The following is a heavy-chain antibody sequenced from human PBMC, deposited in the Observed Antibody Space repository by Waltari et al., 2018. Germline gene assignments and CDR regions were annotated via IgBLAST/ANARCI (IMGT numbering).Heavy chain of an antibody. Sequence: QVQLVQSGAEVKKPGSSVKVSCKASGGTFSSYAISWVRQAPGQGLEWMGGIIPIFGTANDGQKFQGRVTITADEATSTAYMELSSLRSEDTAVYYCARDPDYYDSSGYSRAFDIWGQGTMVTVSS. CDR2: IIPIFGTA. CDR3: ARDPDYYDSSGYSRAFDI. J-gene: IGHJ3*02. V-gene: IGHV1-69*12. CDR1: GGTFSSYA. D-gene: IGHD3-22*01.